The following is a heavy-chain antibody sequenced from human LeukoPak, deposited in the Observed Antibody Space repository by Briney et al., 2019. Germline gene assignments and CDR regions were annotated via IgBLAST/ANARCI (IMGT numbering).Heavy chain of an antibody. V-gene: IGHV1-2*02. CDR1: GYTFTGYY. CDR2: INPYSGGT. CDR3: ARGTDCGDSHLTN. D-gene: IGHD4-17*01. J-gene: IGHJ4*02. Sequence: ASVKVSCKASGYTFTGYYMHWVRQAPGQGLEWMGWINPYSGGTNYAQKFQGRVTMTRDTSINTAYMELSRLRSDDTAVYSCARGTDCGDSHLTNWGQGTLVTVSS.